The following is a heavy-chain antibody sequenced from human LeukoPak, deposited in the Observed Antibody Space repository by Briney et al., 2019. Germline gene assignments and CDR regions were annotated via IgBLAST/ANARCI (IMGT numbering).Heavy chain of an antibody. CDR1: GFTFSTCA. CDR3: ARERYFDY. CDR2: ISGGGRST. Sequence: GGSLRLSCAASGFTFSTCAMSWVRQAPGKGLEWVSTISGGGRSTDYADSVMGLFTISRDNSKNTLYLEMNSLRAEDTAVYYCARERYFDYWGQGTLVTVSS. J-gene: IGHJ4*02. V-gene: IGHV3-23*01.